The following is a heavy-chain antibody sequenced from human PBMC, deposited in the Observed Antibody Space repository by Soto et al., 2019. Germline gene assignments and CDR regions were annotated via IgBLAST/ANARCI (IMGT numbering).Heavy chain of an antibody. Sequence: ASVKVSCKASGYTFTSYGISWVRQAPGQGLEWMGWISAYNGNTNYAQKLQGRVTMTTDTSTSTAYMELRSLRSDDTAVYYCASDKMATGVLGYWGQGTLVTVSS. CDR1: GYTFTSYG. J-gene: IGHJ4*02. CDR3: ASDKMATGVLGY. D-gene: IGHD5-12*01. CDR2: ISAYNGNT. V-gene: IGHV1-18*01.